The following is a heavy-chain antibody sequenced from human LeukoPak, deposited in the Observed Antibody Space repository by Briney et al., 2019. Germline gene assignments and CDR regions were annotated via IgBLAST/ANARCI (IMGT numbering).Heavy chain of an antibody. V-gene: IGHV3-21*01. CDR3: ARLRRNGDSGGFYYYYDS. CDR2: INTVASYI. CDR1: GFTFSSFS. D-gene: IGHD2-21*01. Sequence: GGSLRLSCAASGFTFSSFSINWVRQAPGKGPEWVSSINTVASYIYYADSVRGRFTISRDNAKNSLYLQMNSLRAEDTGVYYSARLRRNGDSGGFYYYYDSWGQGTLVTVSS. J-gene: IGHJ4*02.